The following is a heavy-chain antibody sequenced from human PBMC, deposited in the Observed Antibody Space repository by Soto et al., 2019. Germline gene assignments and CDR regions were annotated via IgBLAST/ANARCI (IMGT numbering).Heavy chain of an antibody. J-gene: IGHJ4*02. V-gene: IGHV1-69*02. CDR1: GGTFSSYT. CDR3: AMNWGSSGYYSY. CDR2: IIPILGIA. Sequence: QVQLVQSGAEVKKPGSSVKVSCKASGGTFSSYTISWVRQAPGQGLEWMGRIIPILGIANYAQKFQGRVTITADKSTSTAYMELSSLRSEDTAVYYCAMNWGSSGYYSYWGQGTLVTVSS. D-gene: IGHD3-22*01.